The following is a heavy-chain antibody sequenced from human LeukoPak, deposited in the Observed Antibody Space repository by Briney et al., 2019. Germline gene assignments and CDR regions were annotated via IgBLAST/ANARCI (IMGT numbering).Heavy chain of an antibody. Sequence: GGSLRLSCAASGFTFSSYGMHWVRQAPGKGLEWVAVISYDGSNKYYADSVKGRFTISRDNSKNTLYLQMNSLRAEDTAVYYCAKDRMVRGVIIYYFDYWGQGTLVTVSS. CDR2: ISYDGSNK. D-gene: IGHD3-10*01. V-gene: IGHV3-30*18. J-gene: IGHJ4*02. CDR1: GFTFSSYG. CDR3: AKDRMVRGVIIYYFDY.